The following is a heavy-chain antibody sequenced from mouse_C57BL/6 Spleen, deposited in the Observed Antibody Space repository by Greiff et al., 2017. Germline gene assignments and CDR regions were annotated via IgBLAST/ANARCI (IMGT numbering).Heavy chain of an antibody. CDR1: GYSITSGYY. CDR2: ISYDGSN. V-gene: IGHV3-6*01. J-gene: IGHJ4*01. CDR3: ARDNSPDY. Sequence: EVKLQESGPGLVKPSQSLSLTCSVTGYSITSGYYWNWIRQFPGNKLEWMGYISYDGSNNYNPSLKNRISITRDTSKNQFFLKLNSVTTEDTATYYCARDNSPDYWGQGTSVTVSS.